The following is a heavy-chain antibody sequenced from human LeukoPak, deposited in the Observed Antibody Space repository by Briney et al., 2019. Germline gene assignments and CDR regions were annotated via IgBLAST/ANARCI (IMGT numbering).Heavy chain of an antibody. CDR2: IRSTANGYAT. CDR1: GFTFSGSA. V-gene: IGHV3-73*01. Sequence: PGGSLRLSCAASGFTFSGSALHWVRQASGKGLEWVGRIRSTANGYATAYAASVKGRFTISRDDSKNTAYLQMDSLKTEDTAVYYCARRATSERGYSYGLDYWGQGTLVTVSS. CDR3: ARRATSERGYSYGLDY. J-gene: IGHJ4*02. D-gene: IGHD5-18*01.